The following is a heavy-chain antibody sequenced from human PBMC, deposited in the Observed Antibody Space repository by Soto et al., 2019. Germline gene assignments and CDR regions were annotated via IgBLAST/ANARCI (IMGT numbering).Heavy chain of an antibody. CDR1: GGSISSGDYY. D-gene: IGHD2-2*01. V-gene: IGHV4-30-4*01. Sequence: SETLSLTCTVSGGSISSGDYYWSRIRQPPGKGLEWIGYIYYSGSTYYNPSLKSRVIISLDTSKNQFSLKLTSVSAGDTAVYYCATAVYGRSAGCSNWFDPWGQGTPVTVSS. J-gene: IGHJ5*02. CDR2: IYYSGST. CDR3: ATAVYGRSAGCSNWFDP.